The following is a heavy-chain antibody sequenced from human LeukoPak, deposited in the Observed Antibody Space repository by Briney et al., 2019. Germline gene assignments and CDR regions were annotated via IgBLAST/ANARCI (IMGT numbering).Heavy chain of an antibody. J-gene: IGHJ4*02. D-gene: IGHD6-19*01. Sequence: SETLSLTCAGSGGAFTGYYWSWIRQPPGKGLEWIGEINHSGATNYNPSLKSRVTISVDTSKNQFSLRLTSVSAADTGVYYCSTPTRGGIAVTGTFGQWGQGTQVTVSS. CDR3: STPTRGGIAVTGTFGQ. CDR2: INHSGAT. CDR1: GGAFTGYY. V-gene: IGHV4-34*01.